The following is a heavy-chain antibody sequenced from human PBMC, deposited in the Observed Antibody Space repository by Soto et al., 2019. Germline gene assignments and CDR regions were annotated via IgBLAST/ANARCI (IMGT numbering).Heavy chain of an antibody. CDR3: ARVFSSGSGWMFYFDF. CDR1: TGSISSGNW. CDR2: IYYTGAT. Sequence: QVQLRESGPGLVEASGTLSLTCEVSTGSISSGNWWSWVRQPPGKGLEWIGEIYYTGATNYNPSLKSRITMTIDKSKDHFSLSLRSATAADTAVYYCARVFSSGSGWMFYFDFWGQGTQVSVSS. J-gene: IGHJ4*02. V-gene: IGHV4-4*02. D-gene: IGHD6-25*01.